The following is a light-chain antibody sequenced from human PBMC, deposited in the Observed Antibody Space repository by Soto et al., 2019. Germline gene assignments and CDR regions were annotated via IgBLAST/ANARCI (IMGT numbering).Light chain of an antibody. CDR1: QTISSW. CDR3: QRYNSYST. J-gene: IGKJ1*01. CDR2: DAA. Sequence: DIQMTQSPSTLSGSVGDRVTITCRASQTISSWLAWYQQKPGKAPKLLIYDAASLQSGVPSRFSGSGSGTEFTLTISSLQPDDFATYYCQRYNSYSTFGQGTKVDI. V-gene: IGKV1-5*01.